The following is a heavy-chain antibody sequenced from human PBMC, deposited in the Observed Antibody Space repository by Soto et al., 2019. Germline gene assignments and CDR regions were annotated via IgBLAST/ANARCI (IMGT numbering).Heavy chain of an antibody. CDR2: SIPVLGTT. Sequence: QVQLVQSGAEVKKPGSSVKVSCKASGGAFSSFDISWVRQAPGLGLEWMGGSIPVLGTTSYAQKFQGRITMTADASTMTAHIELNSLRLDATAIYYGARAMAERESADDSWGGSFDSWGQGTLVTVSS. J-gene: IGHJ4*02. CDR1: GGAFSSFD. CDR3: ARAMAERESADDSWGGSFDS. V-gene: IGHV1-69*01. D-gene: IGHD4-4*01.